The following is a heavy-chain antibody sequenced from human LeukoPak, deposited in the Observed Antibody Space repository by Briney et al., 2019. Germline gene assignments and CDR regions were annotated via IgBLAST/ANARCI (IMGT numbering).Heavy chain of an antibody. J-gene: IGHJ4*02. V-gene: IGHV4-39*01. CDR2: IYYSGST. Sequence: KPSETLSLTCTVSGGSISSSSYYWGWIRQPPGKGLERIGSIYYSGSTYYNPSLKSRVTISVDTSKNQFSLKLSSVTAADTAVYYCASMYGDYAYWGQGTLVTVSS. CDR1: GGSISSSSYY. CDR3: ASMYGDYAY. D-gene: IGHD4-17*01.